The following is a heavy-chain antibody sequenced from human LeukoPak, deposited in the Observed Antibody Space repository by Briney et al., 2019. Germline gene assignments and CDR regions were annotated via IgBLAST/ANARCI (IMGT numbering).Heavy chain of an antibody. Sequence: PSETLSLTCGVYGGSLVGYYWSWNRPPPGRGLEWIGEINPRGSTNYNPSLKSRVTLSADTAKNQFSLTLNSVTAADTAVYYCARRRLGYYFDYWGQGTLVTVSS. CDR2: INPRGST. CDR1: GGSLVGYY. J-gene: IGHJ4*02. CDR3: ARRRLGYYFDY. V-gene: IGHV4-34*01. D-gene: IGHD5-24*01.